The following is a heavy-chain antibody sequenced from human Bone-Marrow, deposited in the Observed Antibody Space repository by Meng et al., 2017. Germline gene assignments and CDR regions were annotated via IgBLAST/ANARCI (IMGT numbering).Heavy chain of an antibody. CDR3: PADENWGGHY. Sequence: VALVESGEGVAQAEGSLRISGEGSGFYFGEFGRHWVGQAPGKVVELVAVIRDGGNSLRYAETVKSRFNISTDNSKRALYLQMNTLRVEDTAVYYWPADENWGGHYWGQGSLVTVSS. CDR1: GFYFGEFG. J-gene: IGHJ4*02. D-gene: IGHD7-27*01. CDR2: IRDGGNSL. V-gene: IGHV3-30*02.